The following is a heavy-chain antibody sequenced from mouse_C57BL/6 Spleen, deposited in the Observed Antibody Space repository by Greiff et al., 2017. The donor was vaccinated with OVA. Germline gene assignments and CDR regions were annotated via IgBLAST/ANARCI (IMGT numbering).Heavy chain of an antibody. J-gene: IGHJ1*03. CDR1: GYSITSGYY. CDR2: ISYDGSN. V-gene: IGHV3-6*01. CDR3: ARGWNYGKGFDV. Sequence: EVKLLESGPGLVKPSQSLSLTCSVTGYSITSGYYWNWIRQFPGNKLEWMSYISYDGSNNYNPSLKNRISITRDTSKNQFFLKLNSVTTEDTATYYCARGWNYGKGFDVWGTGTTVTVSS. D-gene: IGHD2-1*01.